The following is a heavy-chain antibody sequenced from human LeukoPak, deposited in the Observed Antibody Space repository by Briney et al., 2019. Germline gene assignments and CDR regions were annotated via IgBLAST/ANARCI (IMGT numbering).Heavy chain of an antibody. Sequence: GGSLRLSCAASGFTFSSYAMHWVRQAPGKGLEWVAVISYDGSNKYYADSVKGRFTISRDNSKNTLYLQMNSLRAEDTAVYYCARAIPNRSSKRTTPHGSGMDVWGQGTTVTVSS. V-gene: IGHV3-30-3*01. CDR1: GFTFSSYA. D-gene: IGHD4-11*01. CDR3: ARAIPNRSSKRTTPHGSGMDV. J-gene: IGHJ6*02. CDR2: ISYDGSNK.